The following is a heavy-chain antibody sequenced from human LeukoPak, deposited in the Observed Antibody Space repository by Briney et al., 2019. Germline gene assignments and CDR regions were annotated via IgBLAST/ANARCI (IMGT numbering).Heavy chain of an antibody. CDR3: ASPYYYDSSGYLI. CDR1: GGSISSSTYY. Sequence: SETLSLTCTVSGGSISSSTYYWGWIRQPPGKGLEWIGSIYYSGSTYYNPSLKSRVTISVDTSKNQFSLKLSSVTAADTAVYYCASPYYYDSSGYLIWGQGTLVTVSS. D-gene: IGHD3-22*01. V-gene: IGHV4-39*01. CDR2: IYYSGST. J-gene: IGHJ4*02.